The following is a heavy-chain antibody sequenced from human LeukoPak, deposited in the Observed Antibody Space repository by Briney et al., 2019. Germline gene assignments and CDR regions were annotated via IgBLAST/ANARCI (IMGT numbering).Heavy chain of an antibody. D-gene: IGHD3-10*01. CDR3: ARGRETYGSGSYIS. Sequence: ASVKVSCKASGYTFTSYGISWVRQAPGQGLEGMGWISAYNGNTNYAQKLQGRVTMTTDTSTSTAYMELRSLRSADTAVYYCARGRETYGSGSYISWGQGTLVTVSS. CDR1: GYTFTSYG. J-gene: IGHJ5*02. CDR2: ISAYNGNT. V-gene: IGHV1-18*01.